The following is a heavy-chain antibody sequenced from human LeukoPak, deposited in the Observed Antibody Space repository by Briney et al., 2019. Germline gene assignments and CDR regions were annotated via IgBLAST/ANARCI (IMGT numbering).Heavy chain of an antibody. CDR2: ISSSSSTI. CDR1: GFTFSSYA. V-gene: IGHV3-48*01. J-gene: IGHJ4*02. Sequence: PGGSLRLSCAASGFTFSSYAMSWVRQAPGKGLEWVSYISSSSSTIYYADSVKGRFTISRDNAKNSLYLQMNSLRAEDTAVYYCARAQLNDYWGQGTLVTVSS. CDR3: ARAQLNDY. D-gene: IGHD4-11*01.